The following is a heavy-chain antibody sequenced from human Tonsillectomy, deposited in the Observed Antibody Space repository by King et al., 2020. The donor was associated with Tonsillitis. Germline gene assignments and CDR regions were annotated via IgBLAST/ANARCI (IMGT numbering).Heavy chain of an antibody. CDR3: AREGGKTGARWFDP. J-gene: IGHJ5*02. CDR2: VSHSGTT. Sequence: QVQLQESGPRLVKPSETLSLTCTVSGGSISSGSYYWGWIRQPPGKGLEWMGGVSHSGTTFYIPSIESRVTISVDTSKNQFSLKLTSVTAADTAFYFCAREGGKTGARWFDPWGQGTLVTVSS. CDR1: GGSISSGSYY. V-gene: IGHV4-39*07. D-gene: IGHD1-26*01.